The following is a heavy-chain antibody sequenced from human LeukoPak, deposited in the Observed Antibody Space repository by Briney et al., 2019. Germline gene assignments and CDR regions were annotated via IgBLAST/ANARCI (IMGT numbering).Heavy chain of an antibody. Sequence: SETLSLTCAVYGESFSGYYWSWIRQPPGKGLEWIGEINHRGSTNCNPSLKSRVTVSVDTSKNQFSLKLTSVTAADTAVYYCARAQEKVAIDYWGQGTLVTVSS. D-gene: IGHD5-12*01. J-gene: IGHJ4*02. CDR1: GESFSGYY. CDR3: ARAQEKVAIDY. V-gene: IGHV4-34*01. CDR2: INHRGST.